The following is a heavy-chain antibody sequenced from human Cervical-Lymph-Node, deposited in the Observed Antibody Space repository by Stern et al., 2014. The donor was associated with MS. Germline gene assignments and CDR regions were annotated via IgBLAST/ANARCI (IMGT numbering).Heavy chain of an antibody. V-gene: IGHV3-33*01. Sequence: DQLVESGGGVVQPGRSLRLSCAASGFTFSSLGMHWVRQAPGKGLEWVAVIWYDGGNKYYADSVKGRFTISRDNSKNTVYLQMNSLRAEDAAVYYCERDSPYNDYLLDYWGQGTLVTVSS. CDR3: ERDSPYNDYLLDY. D-gene: IGHD4-11*01. J-gene: IGHJ4*02. CDR1: GFTFSSLG. CDR2: IWYDGGNK.